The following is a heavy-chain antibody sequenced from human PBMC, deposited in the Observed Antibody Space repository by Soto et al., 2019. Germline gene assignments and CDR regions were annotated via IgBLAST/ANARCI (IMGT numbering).Heavy chain of an antibody. Sequence: QVQLQQWGAGLLKPSETLSLTCAVYGGSFSGYYWSWIRQPPGKGLEWIGEINHSGSTNYNPSLKSRVTISVDTSKNQFSLKLSSVTAADTAVYDCAIRRGVVVPVDYWGQGTLVTVSS. CDR3: AIRRGVVVPVDY. J-gene: IGHJ4*02. CDR2: INHSGST. CDR1: GGSFSGYY. V-gene: IGHV4-34*01. D-gene: IGHD2-2*01.